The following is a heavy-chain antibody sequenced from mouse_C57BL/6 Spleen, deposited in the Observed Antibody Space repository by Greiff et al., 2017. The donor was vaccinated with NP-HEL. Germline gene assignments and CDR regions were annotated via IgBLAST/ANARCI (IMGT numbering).Heavy chain of an antibody. CDR2: IYPRSGNT. CDR3: ASYYDYRSWFAY. CDR1: GYTFTSYG. V-gene: IGHV1-81*01. J-gene: IGHJ3*01. D-gene: IGHD2-4*01. Sequence: VQGVESGAELARPGASVKLSCKASGYTFTSYGISWVKQRTGQGLEWIGEIYPRSGNTYYNEKFKGKATLTADKSSSTAYMELRSLTSEDSAVYFCASYYDYRSWFAYWGQGTLVTVSA.